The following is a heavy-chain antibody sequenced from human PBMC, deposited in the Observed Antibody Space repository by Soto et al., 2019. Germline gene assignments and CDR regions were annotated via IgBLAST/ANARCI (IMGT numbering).Heavy chain of an antibody. CDR3: ARDRLGDLYSSTFHYFFDC. CDR1: GGTFSNYS. D-gene: IGHD2-2*01. J-gene: IGHJ4*02. CDR2: IIPVFGAA. Sequence: SVNVSCKSSGGTFSNYSISWVRQAPGQGLEWMGGIIPVFGAASYAQKFQARVTITADESTSTAYMELSSLTSEDTALYYCARDRLGDLYSSTFHYFFDCWGQGTLVTVSS. V-gene: IGHV1-69*13.